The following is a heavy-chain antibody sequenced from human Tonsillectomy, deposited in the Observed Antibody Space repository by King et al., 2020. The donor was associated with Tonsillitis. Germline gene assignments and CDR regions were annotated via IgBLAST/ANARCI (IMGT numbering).Heavy chain of an antibody. CDR3: ARVRDTAAVGPLDS. J-gene: IGHJ4*02. D-gene: IGHD5-18*01. V-gene: IGHV3-20*04. Sequence: EVQLVESGGGVVRPGGSLRLSCAASGFTFDDYGMTWVRQTPGKGLEWVSGINWNGEIKRYADPVKGRFTISRDNAKNSLFVEMNSLRAEDTALYYCARVRDTAAVGPLDSWGQGTLVTVSS. CDR1: GFTFDDYG. CDR2: INWNGEIK.